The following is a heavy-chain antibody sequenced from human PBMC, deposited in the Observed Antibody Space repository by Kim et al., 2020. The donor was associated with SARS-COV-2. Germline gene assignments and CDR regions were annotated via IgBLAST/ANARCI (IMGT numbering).Heavy chain of an antibody. V-gene: IGHV3-74*01. CDR3: ARVAAADPFDY. CDR1: GFTFRSYW. D-gene: IGHD6-25*01. Sequence: GGSLRLSCVASGFTFRSYWMHWVRQAPGKGLVWVSRINSDGSSTSYADSVKGRFTISRDNAKNTLYLQMNSLRAEDTAVYYCARVAAADPFDYWGQGTLVTVSS. CDR2: INSDGSST. J-gene: IGHJ4*02.